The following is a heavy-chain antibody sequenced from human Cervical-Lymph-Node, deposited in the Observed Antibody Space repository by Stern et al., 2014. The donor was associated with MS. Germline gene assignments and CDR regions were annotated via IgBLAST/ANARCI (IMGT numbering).Heavy chain of an antibody. V-gene: IGHV1-46*01. J-gene: IGHJ4*02. D-gene: IGHD1-26*01. CDR3: ARVFSARELGVLHY. CDR1: GYTFTTYY. Sequence: VQLEESGAELKKPGASVKVSCKASGYTFTTYYMHWVRQAPGQGLESMGIITTNGGSTDSAQSFNGRVTMTMDSSTSTVYMELSGLRFDDTAVYYCARVFSARELGVLHYWGQGTLVTVSS. CDR2: ITTNGGST.